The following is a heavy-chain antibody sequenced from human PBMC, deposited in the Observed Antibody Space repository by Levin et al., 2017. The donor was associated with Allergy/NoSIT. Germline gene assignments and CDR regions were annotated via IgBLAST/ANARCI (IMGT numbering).Heavy chain of an antibody. V-gene: IGHV1-24*01. CDR2: FDPEDGET. Sequence: ASVKVSCKVSGYTLTELSMHWVRQAPGKGLEWMGGFDPEDGETIYAQKFQGRVTMTEDTSTDTAYMELSSLRSEDTAVYYCATVPLRYFDPRTVEFDYWGQGTLVTVSS. D-gene: IGHD3-9*01. J-gene: IGHJ4*02. CDR1: GYTLTELS. CDR3: ATVPLRYFDPRTVEFDY.